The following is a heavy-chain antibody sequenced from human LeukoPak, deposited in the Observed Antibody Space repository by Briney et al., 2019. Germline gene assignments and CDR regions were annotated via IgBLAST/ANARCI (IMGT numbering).Heavy chain of an antibody. CDR1: GGTFSSYA. D-gene: IGHD3-10*01. V-gene: IGHV1-69*01. J-gene: IGHJ5*02. CDR3: ARIQGAYGSGGLRGGPHDP. Sequence: ASVKVSCKASGGTFSSYAISWVRQAPGQGLEWMGGIIPIFGTANYAQKFQGRVTITADESTSTAYMELSSLRSEDTAVYYCARIQGAYGSGGLRGGPHDPWGQGTLVTVSS. CDR2: IIPIFGTA.